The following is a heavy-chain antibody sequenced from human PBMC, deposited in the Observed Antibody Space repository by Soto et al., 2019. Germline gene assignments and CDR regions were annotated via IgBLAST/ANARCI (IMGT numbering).Heavy chain of an antibody. CDR1: GGSISSSNW. V-gene: IGHV4-4*02. J-gene: IGHJ6*02. CDR3: ARSTVTTTPYYYYYGMDV. D-gene: IGHD4-4*01. CDR2: IYHSGST. Sequence: QVQLQESGPGLVKPSGTLSLTCAVSGGSISSSNWWSWVRQPPGKGLEWIGEIYHSGSTNYNPSLKSRAXXXVXXSKNQFSLKLSSVTAADTAVYYCARSTVTTTPYYYYYGMDVWGQGTTVTVSS.